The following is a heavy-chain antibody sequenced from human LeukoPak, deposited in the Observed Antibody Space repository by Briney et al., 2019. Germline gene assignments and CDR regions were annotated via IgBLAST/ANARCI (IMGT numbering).Heavy chain of an antibody. CDR1: GFTFSSYA. D-gene: IGHD3-16*01. J-gene: IGHJ4*02. V-gene: IGHV3-64*01. Sequence: GGSLRLSCAASGFTFSSYAMHWVRQAPGKGLEYVSAISSNGGSTYYANSVKGRFTISRDNSKNTLYLQMGSLRAEDMAVYYCARTPLMITFGGVGWFDYWGQGTLVTVSS. CDR3: ARTPLMITFGGVGWFDY. CDR2: ISSNGGST.